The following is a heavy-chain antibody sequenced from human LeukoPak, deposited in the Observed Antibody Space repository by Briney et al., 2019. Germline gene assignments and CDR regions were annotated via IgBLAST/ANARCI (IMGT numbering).Heavy chain of an antibody. CDR2: ISSSSSYI. CDR1: GFTFSSYS. CDR3: ARALDSGWYPGGDY. J-gene: IGHJ4*02. D-gene: IGHD6-19*01. V-gene: IGHV3-21*01. Sequence: PGGSLRLSCAASGFTFSSYSMNWVRQAPGKGLEWVSSISSSSSYIYYADSVKGRFTISRDNAKNSLYLQMNSLRAEDTAVYYCARALDSGWYPGGDYWGQGTLVTVSS.